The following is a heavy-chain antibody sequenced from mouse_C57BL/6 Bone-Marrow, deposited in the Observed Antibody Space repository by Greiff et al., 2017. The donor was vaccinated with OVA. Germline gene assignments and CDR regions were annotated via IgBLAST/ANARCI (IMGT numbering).Heavy chain of an antibody. J-gene: IGHJ4*01. Sequence: EVMLVESGGGLVQPGGSLKLSCAASGFTFSDYYMYWVRQTPEKRLEWVAYISNGGGSTYYPDTVKGRFTISRDNAKNTLYLQMSRLKSEDTAMYYCARPPYYDYDGDAMDYWGQGTSVTVSS. CDR3: ARPPYYDYDGDAMDY. D-gene: IGHD2-4*01. V-gene: IGHV5-12*01. CDR2: ISNGGGST. CDR1: GFTFSDYY.